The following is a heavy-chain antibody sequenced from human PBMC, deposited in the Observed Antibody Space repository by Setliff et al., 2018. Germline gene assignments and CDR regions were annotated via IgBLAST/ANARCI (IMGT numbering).Heavy chain of an antibody. CDR1: GGSVNSGYDN. J-gene: IGHJ4*02. CDR3: AICRYQVPYNY. V-gene: IGHV4-61*09. D-gene: IGHD2-2*01. Sequence: PSETLSLTCTVSGGSVNSGYDNWNWLRQPAGKGLEWIGHINRRGSTNFTPSLKSRVTISVDTSKNQFSLRLSSVTAADTAVYYCAICRYQVPYNYWGQGSLVTVSS. CDR2: INRRGST.